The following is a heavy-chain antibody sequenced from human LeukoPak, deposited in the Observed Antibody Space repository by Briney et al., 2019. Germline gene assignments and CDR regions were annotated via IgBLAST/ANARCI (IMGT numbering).Heavy chain of an antibody. J-gene: IGHJ4*02. CDR1: GGSISSSSYY. CDR2: IYYSGST. CDR3: ARSLRGSGGYYNQLPPFDY. D-gene: IGHD3-10*01. V-gene: IGHV4-39*01. Sequence: PSETLSLTCTVSGGSISSSSYYWGWIRQPPGKGLEWIGSIYYSGSTYYNPSLKSRVTISVDTSKNQFSLKLSSVTAADTAVYYCARSLRGSGGYYNQLPPFDYWGQGTLVTVSS.